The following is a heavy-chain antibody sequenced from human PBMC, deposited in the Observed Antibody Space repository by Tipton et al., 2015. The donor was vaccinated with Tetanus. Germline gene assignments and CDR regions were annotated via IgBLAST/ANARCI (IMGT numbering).Heavy chain of an antibody. CDR2: IYYSGST. J-gene: IGHJ3*02. CDR3: ARPGAMTTVTTGAFDI. Sequence: PGLVKPSETLSLTCTVSGGSISSSSYYWGWIRQPPGKGLEWIGSIYYSGSTYYNPSLKSRVTISVDTSKNQFSLKLSSVTAADTAVYYCARPGAMTTVTTGAFDIWGQGTMVTVSS. D-gene: IGHD4-17*01. V-gene: IGHV4-39*01. CDR1: GGSISSSSYY.